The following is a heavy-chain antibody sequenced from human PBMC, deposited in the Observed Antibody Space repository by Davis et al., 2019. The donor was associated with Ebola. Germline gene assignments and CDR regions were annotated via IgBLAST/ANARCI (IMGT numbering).Heavy chain of an antibody. Sequence: SETLSLTCAVYGGSFSGYYWSWIRQPPGKGLEWIGEIYHSGSTNYNPSLKSRVTISVDKSKNQFSLKLSSVTAADTAVYYCARGYSYGQRWFDPWGQGTLVTVSS. D-gene: IGHD5-18*01. CDR1: GGSFSGYY. CDR2: IYHSGST. V-gene: IGHV4-34*01. J-gene: IGHJ5*02. CDR3: ARGYSYGQRWFDP.